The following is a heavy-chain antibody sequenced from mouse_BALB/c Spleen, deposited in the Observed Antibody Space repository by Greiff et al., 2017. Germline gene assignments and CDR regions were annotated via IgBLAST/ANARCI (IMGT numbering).Heavy chain of an antibody. D-gene: IGHD1-3*01. CDR3: ARDGYNY. CDR2: ISNLAYSI. CDR1: GFTFSDYG. V-gene: IGHV5-15*02. J-gene: IGHJ4*01. Sequence: EVHLVESGGGLVQPGGSRKLSCAASGFTFSDYGMAWVRQAPGKGPEWVAFISNLAYSIYYADTVTGRFTISRENAKNTLYLEMSSLRSEDTAMYYCARDGYNYWGQGTSVTVSS.